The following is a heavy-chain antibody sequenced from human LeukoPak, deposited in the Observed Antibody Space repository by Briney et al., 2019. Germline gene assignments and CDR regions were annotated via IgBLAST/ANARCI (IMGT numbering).Heavy chain of an antibody. Sequence: PSETLSLTCTVSGGSISSGDYYWSWIRQPPGKGLEWIGYIYYSGSTYYNPSLKSRVTISVDTSKNQFSLKLSSVTAADTAVYYCARLVVPARPYYYYMDVWGKGTTVTVSS. J-gene: IGHJ6*03. D-gene: IGHD2-2*01. CDR2: IYYSGST. CDR3: ARLVVPARPYYYYMDV. CDR1: GGSISSGDYY. V-gene: IGHV4-30-4*08.